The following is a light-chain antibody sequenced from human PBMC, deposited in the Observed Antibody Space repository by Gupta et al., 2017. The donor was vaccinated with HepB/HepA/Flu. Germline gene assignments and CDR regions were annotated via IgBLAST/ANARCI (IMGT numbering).Light chain of an antibody. Sequence: DIHMTQSPSTLSASVGDRVTITCRATQSISSWLAWYQQKPGKAPKLLIYKASTLESGVPSRFSGSGSGTEFTLTISSLQPDDFATYYCQQYNSYSRTFGQGTKVEIK. CDR2: KAS. CDR3: QQYNSYSRT. CDR1: QSISSW. J-gene: IGKJ1*01. V-gene: IGKV1-5*03.